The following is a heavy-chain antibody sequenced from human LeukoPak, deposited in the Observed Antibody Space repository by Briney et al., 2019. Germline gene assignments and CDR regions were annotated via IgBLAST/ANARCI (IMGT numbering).Heavy chain of an antibody. CDR1: GFTFSSYS. CDR2: ISSGSSYI. Sequence: PGGSLRLSCAASGFTFSSYSMNWVRQAPGKGLEWVSSISSGSSYIYYADSVKGRFTISRDNAKNSLYLQMHSLRAEDTAVYYCARGPSGYHNTGGQGTLVTVSS. J-gene: IGHJ4*02. CDR3: ARGPSGYHNT. D-gene: IGHD5-12*01. V-gene: IGHV3-21*01.